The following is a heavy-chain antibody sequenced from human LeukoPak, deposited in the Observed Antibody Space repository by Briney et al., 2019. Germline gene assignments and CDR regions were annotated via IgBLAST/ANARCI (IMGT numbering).Heavy chain of an antibody. Sequence: PSETLSLTCTVSGVSISSYYWSWIRQPPGKGLEWIGYIYYSGSTNYNPSLKSRVTISVDTSKNQFSLKLSSVTAADTAVYYCARAAGVYHYYYGMDVWGQGTTVTVSS. CDR3: ARAAGVYHYYYGMDV. V-gene: IGHV4-59*01. D-gene: IGHD2-8*01. CDR2: IYYSGST. CDR1: GVSISSYY. J-gene: IGHJ6*02.